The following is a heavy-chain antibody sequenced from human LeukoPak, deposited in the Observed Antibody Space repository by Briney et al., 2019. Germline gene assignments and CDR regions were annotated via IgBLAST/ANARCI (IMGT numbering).Heavy chain of an antibody. J-gene: IGHJ4*02. Sequence: PGGSLRLSCAAAGFTFSSYSMESVCQAPGKGLECVSYVSISSGTINYADSVKGRFTISGDNARNSLYWQMNSLRGEDTAVYYCARDHNYAFDYWGQGTLVTVSS. D-gene: IGHD5-18*01. V-gene: IGHV3-48*01. CDR1: GFTFSSYS. CDR2: VSISSGTI. CDR3: ARDHNYAFDY.